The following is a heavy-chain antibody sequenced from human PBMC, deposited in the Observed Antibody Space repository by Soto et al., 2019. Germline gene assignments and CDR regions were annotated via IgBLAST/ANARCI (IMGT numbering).Heavy chain of an antibody. J-gene: IGHJ4*02. Sequence: QVQLVQSGAEVKKPGSSVKVSCKASGGTFSSYAISWVRQAPGQGLEWMGGIIPIFGTANYAQKFQGRVTMTADESTSTAYMERSSLRSEDTAVYYCARVCVSGYCIDYWGQGTLVTVSS. CDR3: ARVCVSGYCIDY. V-gene: IGHV1-69*12. D-gene: IGHD3-22*01. CDR1: GGTFSSYA. CDR2: IIPIFGTA.